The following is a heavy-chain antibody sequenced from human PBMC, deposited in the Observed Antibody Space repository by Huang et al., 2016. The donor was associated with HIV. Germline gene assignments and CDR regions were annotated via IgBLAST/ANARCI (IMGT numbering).Heavy chain of an antibody. Sequence: QVHLVQPGAEVKKPGASVKVPCKASGYTFTNYDINWVRQAPGRGLEWMGWMNPNTGNTGFAQSFQGRVTMTRKTSITTAYMELTSLTSEDTAVYYCARSAYGDLDYWGLGTLVIVSS. D-gene: IGHD4-17*01. CDR3: ARSAYGDLDY. CDR1: GYTFTNYD. CDR2: MNPNTGNT. V-gene: IGHV1-8*02. J-gene: IGHJ4*02.